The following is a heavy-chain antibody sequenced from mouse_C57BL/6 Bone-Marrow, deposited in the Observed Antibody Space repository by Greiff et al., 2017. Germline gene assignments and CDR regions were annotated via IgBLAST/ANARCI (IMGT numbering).Heavy chain of an antibody. D-gene: IGHD4-1*01. CDR2: INPGSGGT. V-gene: IGHV1-54*01. Sequence: VQLQQSGAELVRPGPSVKVSCKASGYAFTNYLIEWVKQRPGQGLEWIGVINPGSGGTNYNEEFKGKAKLTADKFSSTAYMQLSSLTSEDYSGYFCARSKNWDSGFDYWVQGTLVTVSA. J-gene: IGHJ3*01. CDR3: ARSKNWDSGFDY. CDR1: GYAFTNYL.